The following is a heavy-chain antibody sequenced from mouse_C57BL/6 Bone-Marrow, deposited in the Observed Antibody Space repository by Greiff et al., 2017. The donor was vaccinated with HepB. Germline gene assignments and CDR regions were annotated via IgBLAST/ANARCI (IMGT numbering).Heavy chain of an antibody. CDR1: GYTFPSYW. D-gene: IGHD1-1*01. CDR2: IHPNSGST. Sequence: QVQLQQPGAELVKPGASVKLSCKASGYTFPSYWMHWVKQRPGQGLEWIGMIHPNSGSTNYNEKFKSKATLTVDKSSSTAYMQLSSLTSEDSAVYYCAREGYYGSRGYAMDYWGEGTSVTVSS. V-gene: IGHV1-64*01. CDR3: AREGYYGSRGYAMDY. J-gene: IGHJ4*01.